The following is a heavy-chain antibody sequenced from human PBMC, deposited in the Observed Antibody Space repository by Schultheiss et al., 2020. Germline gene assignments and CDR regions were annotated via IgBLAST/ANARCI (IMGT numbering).Heavy chain of an antibody. CDR1: GDSVSSNSAA. CDR2: TYYRSKWYN. Sequence: SQTLSLTCAISGDSVSSNSAAWNWIRQSPSRGLEWLGRTYYRSKWYNDYAVSVKSRITINPDTYKNQFSLQLNSVTPEDTAVYYCARGGFGITGTTNYFDYWGQGTLVTVSS. D-gene: IGHD1-7*01. V-gene: IGHV6-1*01. J-gene: IGHJ4*02. CDR3: ARGGFGITGTTNYFDY.